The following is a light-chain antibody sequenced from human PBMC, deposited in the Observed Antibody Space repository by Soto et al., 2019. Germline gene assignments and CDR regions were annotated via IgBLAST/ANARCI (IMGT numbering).Light chain of an antibody. Sequence: QSALTQPRSVSGSPGQSVTISCTGTSSDVGGYNYVSWYQQHPGKAPKLMIYDVSKRPSGVPDRFSGSKSGNMASLTISGLLSEDEADYYCCSYAGSYTLVFGGGTKLTVL. J-gene: IGLJ3*02. CDR2: DVS. V-gene: IGLV2-11*01. CDR3: CSYAGSYTLV. CDR1: SSDVGGYNY.